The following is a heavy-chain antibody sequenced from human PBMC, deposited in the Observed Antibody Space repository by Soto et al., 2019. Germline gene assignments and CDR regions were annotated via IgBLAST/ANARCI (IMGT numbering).Heavy chain of an antibody. V-gene: IGHV4-34*01. CDR2: INHSGST. J-gene: IGHJ6*02. D-gene: IGHD6-13*01. Sequence: QVQLQQWGAGLLKPSETLSLTCAVYGGSFSGYYWSWIRQPPGKRLEWIGEINHSGSTNYNPSLKSRVTISVDTSKNQFSLKLSSVTGADTAVYYCARGSAAAVTGDGMDVWGQGTTVTVSS. CDR1: GGSFSGYY. CDR3: ARGSAAAVTGDGMDV.